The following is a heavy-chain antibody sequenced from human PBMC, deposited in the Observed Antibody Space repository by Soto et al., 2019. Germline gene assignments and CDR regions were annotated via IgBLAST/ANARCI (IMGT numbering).Heavy chain of an antibody. Sequence: VQLLESGGGLVQPGGSLRLSCAASGFTFSSYAMSWVRQAPGKGLEWVSAISGSGGSTYYADSVKGRFTISRDNSKNTPYLQMNSRRAEDTAVYYCAKDRGGIVLTVYAISFALDYWGQGTLVTVSS. J-gene: IGHJ4*02. CDR2: ISGSGGST. CDR3: AKDRGGIVLTVYAISFALDY. V-gene: IGHV3-23*01. D-gene: IGHD2-8*01. CDR1: GFTFSSYA.